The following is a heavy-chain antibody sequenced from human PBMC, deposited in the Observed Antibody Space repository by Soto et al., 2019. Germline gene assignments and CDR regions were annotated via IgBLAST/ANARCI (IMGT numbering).Heavy chain of an antibody. D-gene: IGHD4-17*01. Sequence: SETLSLTCTVSGGSISSYYWSWIRQPPGKGLEWIGYIYYSGSTNYNPSLKSRVTISVDTSKNQFSLKLSSVTAADTAVYYCAHSDYGGNFFYRGQGTLVTVYS. CDR1: GGSISSYY. V-gene: IGHV4-59*01. J-gene: IGHJ4*02. CDR2: IYYSGST. CDR3: AHSDYGGNFFY.